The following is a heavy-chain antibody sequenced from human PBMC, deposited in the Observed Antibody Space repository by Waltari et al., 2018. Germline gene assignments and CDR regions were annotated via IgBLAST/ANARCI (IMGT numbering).Heavy chain of an antibody. D-gene: IGHD3-16*01. CDR3: ARWESDWRAFRV. J-gene: IGHJ3*01. V-gene: IGHV4-59*08. CDR2: ARHTAIT. Sequence: YFWNWIRQSPGKGLEWIGYARHTAITKYNPSLMGRVTTSVDTSKNHFSLRLTSVTAADTAVYYCARWESDWRAFRVWGQGTMVTVSS. CDR1: YF.